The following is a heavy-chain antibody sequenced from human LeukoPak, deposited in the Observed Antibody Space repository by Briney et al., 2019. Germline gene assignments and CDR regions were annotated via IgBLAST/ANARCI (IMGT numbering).Heavy chain of an antibody. CDR2: IYYSGST. V-gene: IGHV4-30-4*08. CDR1: GGSISSGDYY. Sequence: SETLSLTCTVSGGSISSGDYYWSWIRQPPGKGLEWIGYIYYSGSTYYNPSLKSRVTISVDTSKNQFSLKLSSVTAADTAVYYCARLRWSGYYYYYMDVWGKGTTVTVSS. J-gene: IGHJ6*03. CDR3: ARLRWSGYYYYYMDV. D-gene: IGHD3-3*01.